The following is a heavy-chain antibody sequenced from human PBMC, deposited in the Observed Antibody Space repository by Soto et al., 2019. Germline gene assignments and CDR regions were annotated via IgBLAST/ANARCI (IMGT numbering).Heavy chain of an antibody. CDR1: GFKFTDYW. V-gene: IGHV3-74*01. D-gene: IGHD3-10*01. CDR3: ARGILGVTGRLTFDI. CDR2: LNGEGGRT. J-gene: IGHJ3*02. Sequence: QPVGSLRLSCAASGFKFTDYWMHWVRQAPGKGLVWVSRLNGEGGRTFYADSVKGRFTISRDNPKNTLFLQMNSLRAEDTAVYYCARGILGVTGRLTFDIWGQGTMVPVSS.